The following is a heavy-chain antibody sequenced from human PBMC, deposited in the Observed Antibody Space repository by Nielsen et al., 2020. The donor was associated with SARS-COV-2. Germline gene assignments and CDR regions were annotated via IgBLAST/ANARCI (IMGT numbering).Heavy chain of an antibody. V-gene: IGHV3-33*01. CDR3: ARDGPLDGDYNYYYYGMDV. J-gene: IGHJ6*02. Sequence: WIRQPPGKGLEWVAVIWYDGSNKYYADSVKGRFTISRDNSKNTLYLQMNSLRAEDTAVYYCARDGPLDGDYNYYYYGMDVWGQGTTVTVSS. CDR2: IWYDGSNK. D-gene: IGHD4-17*01.